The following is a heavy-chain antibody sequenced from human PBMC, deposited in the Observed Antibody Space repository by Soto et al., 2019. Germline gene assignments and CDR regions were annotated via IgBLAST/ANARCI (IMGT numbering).Heavy chain of an antibody. CDR3: ATEWFSGSYLPN. CDR1: GGSLSNYV. V-gene: IGHV1-69*01. J-gene: IGHJ4*02. CDR2: IIPLSGTT. Sequence: QVQLVQSGAEVKKPGSSVRVSCKASGGSLSNYVIKWVRQAPGQGLEWVGGIIPLSGTTNYAQRFQGRVTITADVSTSTAYMELSSLRSEDTAVYYCATEWFSGSYLPNWGQGILVTVSS. D-gene: IGHD1-26*01.